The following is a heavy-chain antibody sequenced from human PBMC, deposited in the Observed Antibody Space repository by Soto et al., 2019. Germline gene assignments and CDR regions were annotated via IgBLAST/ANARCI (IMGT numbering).Heavy chain of an antibody. J-gene: IGHJ6*02. V-gene: IGHV1-18*01. Sequence: ASVKVSCKASGYTFTSYGISWVRQAPGQGLEWMGWISAYNGNTNYAQKLQGRVNMTTDTSTSTAYMELRSLRSDDTAVYYCARDRMVRGVALYYYYYGMDVWGQGTTVTVSS. CDR2: ISAYNGNT. CDR1: GYTFTSYG. CDR3: ARDRMVRGVALYYYYYGMDV. D-gene: IGHD3-10*01.